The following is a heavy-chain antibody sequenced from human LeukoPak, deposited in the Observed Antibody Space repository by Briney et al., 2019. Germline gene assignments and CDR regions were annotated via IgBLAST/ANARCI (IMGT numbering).Heavy chain of an antibody. Sequence: PGGSLRLSCAASGFTFNNYAMSWVRQAPGKGLEWVSTVSGGGITTYSADSVKARFTISRDNSKNTLYLQMNSLRAEDTAVYYCARGHSGWVDYWGQGTLVTVSS. CDR2: VSGGGITT. CDR1: GFTFNNYA. CDR3: ARGHSGWVDY. V-gene: IGHV3-23*01. J-gene: IGHJ4*02. D-gene: IGHD6-19*01.